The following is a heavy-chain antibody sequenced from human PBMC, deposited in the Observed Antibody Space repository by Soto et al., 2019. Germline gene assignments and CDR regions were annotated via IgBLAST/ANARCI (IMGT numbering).Heavy chain of an antibody. Sequence: SENLSLTSAVYGGSFSGYYWSWIRQPPGKGLEWIGEINHSGSTSYNPSLNSRVTTSVDTSKNQFSLRLSSVTAADTAIYYCVRFYCCDSYCSQFAYSGRGTLVT. V-gene: IGHV4-34*01. CDR2: INHSGST. D-gene: IGHD2-15*01. CDR1: GGSFSGYY. CDR3: VRFYCCDSYCSQFAY. J-gene: IGHJ1*01.